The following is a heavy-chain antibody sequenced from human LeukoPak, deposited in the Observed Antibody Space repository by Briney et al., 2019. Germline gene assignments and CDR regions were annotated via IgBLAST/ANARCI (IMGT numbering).Heavy chain of an antibody. J-gene: IGHJ6*02. V-gene: IGHV3-48*02. CDR3: ARGGSGYGDYYYFYGMDV. D-gene: IGHD3-22*01. CDR1: GFTFSTYA. Sequence: GGSLRLSCAASGFTFSTYAMNWVRQAPGKGLEWVSYISTSSSSIYYADSVKGRFTISRDDAKNSLYLQMNSLRDEDTAVYYCARGGSGYGDYYYFYGMDVWGQGTTVTVSS. CDR2: ISTSSSSI.